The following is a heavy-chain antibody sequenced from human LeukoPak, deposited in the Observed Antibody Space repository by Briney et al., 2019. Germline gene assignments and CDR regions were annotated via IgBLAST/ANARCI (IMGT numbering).Heavy chain of an antibody. D-gene: IGHD3-22*01. J-gene: IGHJ3*02. V-gene: IGHV4-39*01. CDR3: ARAYYYASSAFDI. CDR1: GGSISSNTYY. Sequence: SESLSLTCTVSGGSISSNTYYWDWIRQPPGKGLECIGSIYYGGSTYYNPSLKSRVIISVDTSKNQFSLKLSSVTAADTAVYYCARAYYYASSAFDIWGQGTMVTVSS. CDR2: IYYGGST.